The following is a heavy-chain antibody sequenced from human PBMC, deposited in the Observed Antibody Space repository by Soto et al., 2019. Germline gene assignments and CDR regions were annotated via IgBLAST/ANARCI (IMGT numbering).Heavy chain of an antibody. Sequence: QVHLVQSGAEVKKPGSSVKVSCKASGGTFSSYAISWVRQAPGQGLEWMGGFIPIFGTANHAQKFQGRGTITADESTSTAYMELSSLRSEDTAVYYCASRSTGTTGYYYYYGMDVWGQGTTVTVSS. D-gene: IGHD1-7*01. CDR2: FIPIFGTA. CDR3: ASRSTGTTGYYYYYGMDV. J-gene: IGHJ6*02. V-gene: IGHV1-69*12. CDR1: GGTFSSYA.